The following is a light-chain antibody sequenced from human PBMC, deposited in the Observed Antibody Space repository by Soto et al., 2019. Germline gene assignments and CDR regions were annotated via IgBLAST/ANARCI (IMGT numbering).Light chain of an antibody. CDR3: CSDKHRCTEV. CDR1: SSDVGSHNL. Sequence: QSALTQPASVSGSPGQSITISCTGTSSDVGSHNLVSWYQQHPGKAPKLIIYEVNKRPSGTSDRFSGSKSGNTASLTISGLQAEDEADYHCCSDKHRCTEVFGGGTKLTVL. V-gene: IGLV2-23*02. CDR2: EVN. J-gene: IGLJ3*02.